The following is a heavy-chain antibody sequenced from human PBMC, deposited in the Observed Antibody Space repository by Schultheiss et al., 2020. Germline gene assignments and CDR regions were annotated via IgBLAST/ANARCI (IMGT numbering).Heavy chain of an antibody. CDR1: GFTFSSFE. J-gene: IGHJ3*01. V-gene: IGHV3-48*03. Sequence: GGSLRLSCAASGFTFSSFEMHWVRQGPGKGLEWVSYITSSSSAIYYADSVKGRFTISRDNAKNSVYLQMNSLRAEDTAIYYCARDGDPFDVWGQGTMVTVSS. CDR2: ITSSSSAI. CDR3: ARDGDPFDV.